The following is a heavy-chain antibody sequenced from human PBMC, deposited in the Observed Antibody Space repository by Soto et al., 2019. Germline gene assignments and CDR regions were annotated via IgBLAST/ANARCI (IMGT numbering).Heavy chain of an antibody. J-gene: IGHJ5*02. CDR1: GFSLTTSGMR. D-gene: IGHD4-4*01. Sequence: SGPTLVNPTQTLTLTCTFSGFSLTTSGMRVAWIRQPPGKALEWLARIDWDDDKFYSTSLKTRLTISKDTSRNQVVLTMTNMDHVDKAKYYCERKRDYKDVNWFDPWGQGTLVTVS. V-gene: IGHV2-70*04. CDR2: IDWDDDK. CDR3: ERKRDYKDVNWFDP.